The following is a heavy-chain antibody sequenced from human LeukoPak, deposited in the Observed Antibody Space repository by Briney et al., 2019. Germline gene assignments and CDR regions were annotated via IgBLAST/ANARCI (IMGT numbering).Heavy chain of an antibody. J-gene: IGHJ4*02. CDR3: AREKSTTVADTFDY. CDR2: ISNSGGST. Sequence: GGSLRLSCAASGFTFNNYAMTWVRQAPGRGLEWVSTISNSGGSTYYADSVKGRFTISRDNAKNSLYLQMNSLRAEDTAVYYCAREKSTTVADTFDYWGQGTLVTVSS. D-gene: IGHD6-19*01. V-gene: IGHV3-23*01. CDR1: GFTFNNYA.